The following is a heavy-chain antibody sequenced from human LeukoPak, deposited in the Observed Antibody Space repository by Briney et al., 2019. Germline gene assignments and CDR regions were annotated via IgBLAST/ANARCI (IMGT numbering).Heavy chain of an antibody. CDR3: TRDRMVRGVISVLDYYYYMDV. CDR2: IRSKAYGGTT. D-gene: IGHD3-10*01. V-gene: IGHV3-49*04. Sequence: GGSLRLSCAASGFTFSDYYMSWVRQAPGKGLEWVGFIRSKAYGGTTEYAASVKGRFTISRDDSKSIAYLQMNSLKTEDTAVYYCTRDRMVRGVISVLDYYYYMDVWGKGTTVTISS. J-gene: IGHJ6*03. CDR1: GFTFSDYY.